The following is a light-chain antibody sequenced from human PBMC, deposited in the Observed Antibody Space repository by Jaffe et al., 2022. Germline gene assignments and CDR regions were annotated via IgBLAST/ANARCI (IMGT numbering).Light chain of an antibody. V-gene: IGLV6-57*01. CDR2: GDN. Sequence: NFVLTQPHSVSESPGKTVTISCTRSSGSIASNFVQWYQQRPGSSPTTIIYGDNQRPSGVPDRFSGSIDSSSNSASLTISGLTTEDEADYYCQSYDNNNQVFGGGTKLTV. CDR3: QSYDNNNQV. CDR1: SGSIASNF. J-gene: IGLJ3*02.